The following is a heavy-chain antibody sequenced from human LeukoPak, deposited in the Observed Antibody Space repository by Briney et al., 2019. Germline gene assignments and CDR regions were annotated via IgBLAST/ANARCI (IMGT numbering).Heavy chain of an antibody. J-gene: IGHJ5*02. V-gene: IGHV1-18*01. D-gene: IGHD1-14*01. Sequence: ASVKVSCKASGYTFTSYGISWVRQAPGQGLEWMGWISAYNGNTNYAQKLQGRVTMTTDTSTSTAYMELRSLRSDDTAVYYCARDQAQYNRFWFGPWGQGTLVTVSS. CDR2: ISAYNGNT. CDR3: ARDQAQYNRFWFGP. CDR1: GYTFTSYG.